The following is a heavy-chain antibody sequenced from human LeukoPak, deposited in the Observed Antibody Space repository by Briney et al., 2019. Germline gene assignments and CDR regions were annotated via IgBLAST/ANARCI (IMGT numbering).Heavy chain of an antibody. CDR3: ARRGRENSGYYYVDY. CDR1: GSSISSSSYD. Sequence: PSETLSLTCTVSGSSISSSSYDWGWVRQPPGKGLGWIGSIDYSGITYMNPAVTSRVTISVDTSKNHFSLRLSYVTAAHTDVYYCARRGRENSGYYYVDYWGQGTLVTVSS. D-gene: IGHD3-22*01. J-gene: IGHJ4*02. CDR2: IDYSGIT. V-gene: IGHV4-39*02.